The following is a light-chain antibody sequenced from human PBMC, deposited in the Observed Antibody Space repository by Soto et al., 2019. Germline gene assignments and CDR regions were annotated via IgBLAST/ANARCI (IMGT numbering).Light chain of an antibody. CDR1: SSDVGNYNY. J-gene: IGLJ1*01. V-gene: IGLV2-11*01. CDR2: DVS. CDR3: CSYVGGYSYV. Sequence: QSALTQPASVSGSPGQSITISCTGTSSDVGNYNYVSWYQQYPGRVPKLLIYDVSKRPSGVPDRFSGSKSGNTASLTISGLQAEDEADYYCCSYVGGYSYVFGIGTKLTVL.